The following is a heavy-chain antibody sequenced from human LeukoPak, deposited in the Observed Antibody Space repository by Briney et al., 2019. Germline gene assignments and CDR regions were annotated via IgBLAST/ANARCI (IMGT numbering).Heavy chain of an antibody. J-gene: IGHJ3*02. V-gene: IGHV4-39*07. CDR2: IYYSGST. Sequence: SEILSVTCTVAGGSISSSSSYWHWIRQPPAQALEWLGSIYYSGSTYYNPSLKSRVTISVDTSKNQFSLKLSSVTAADTAVYYCAREGWQWLVHAFDIWGQGTMVTVSS. CDR1: GGSISSSSSY. D-gene: IGHD6-19*01. CDR3: AREGWQWLVHAFDI.